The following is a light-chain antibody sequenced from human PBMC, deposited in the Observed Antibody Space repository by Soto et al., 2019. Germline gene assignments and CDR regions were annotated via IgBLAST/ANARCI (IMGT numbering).Light chain of an antibody. CDR1: SSNIGAGYD. Sequence: QSVLTQPPSVSGAPGQRVTISCTGSSSNIGAGYDVHWYQPLPGTAPKLLIYGNSNRPSGVPDRFSGSKSGTSASLAITGLQAEDEADYYCQSSDSSLSGVVFGGGTKLTVL. CDR2: GNS. V-gene: IGLV1-40*01. J-gene: IGLJ2*01. CDR3: QSSDSSLSGVV.